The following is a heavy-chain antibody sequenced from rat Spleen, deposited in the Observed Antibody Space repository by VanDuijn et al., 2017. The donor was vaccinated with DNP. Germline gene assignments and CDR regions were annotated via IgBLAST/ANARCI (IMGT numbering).Heavy chain of an antibody. CDR3: TTEAADY. Sequence: EVQLVESGGGLVQPGRSLKLSCAASGFTFSAYYMAWVRQAPAKGLEWVAYIGSPAYAPYYGDSVKGRFTISRDNAKSTLYLQMDSLRSEDTATYYCTTEAADYWGQGVMVTVSS. CDR1: GFTFSAYY. V-gene: IGHV5-27*01. CDR2: IGSPAYAP. J-gene: IGHJ2*01.